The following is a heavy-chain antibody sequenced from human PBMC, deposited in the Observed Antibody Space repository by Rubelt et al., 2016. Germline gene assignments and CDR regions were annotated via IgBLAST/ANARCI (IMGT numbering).Heavy chain of an antibody. CDR1: GFTFSSYA. J-gene: IGHJ3*02. CDR3: AKGGDI. D-gene: IGHD2-15*01. Sequence: EVQVVESGGGLVQPGRSLRLSCEVSGFTFSSYAMNWVRQAPGKGLEWVSGISGSGGSTYYADSVKGRFIISRDNAKNRLYLQMNSLRDEDTAVYYCAKGGDIWGQGTMVTVSS. V-gene: IGHV3-23*04. CDR2: ISGSGGST.